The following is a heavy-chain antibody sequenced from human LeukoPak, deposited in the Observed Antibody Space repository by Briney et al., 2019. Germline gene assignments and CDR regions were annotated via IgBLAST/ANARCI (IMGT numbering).Heavy chain of an antibody. V-gene: IGHV1-18*01. Sequence: ASVKVSCKASGYTFSNYGISWVRQAPGQGLEWTGWISAYNANTNYAQMLQGRVTMTTDTSTSTAYMELRSLGSDDTAVYYCARERALYESSGYGLDYWGQGTLVTVSS. D-gene: IGHD3-22*01. CDR3: ARERALYESSGYGLDY. J-gene: IGHJ4*02. CDR1: GYTFSNYG. CDR2: ISAYNANT.